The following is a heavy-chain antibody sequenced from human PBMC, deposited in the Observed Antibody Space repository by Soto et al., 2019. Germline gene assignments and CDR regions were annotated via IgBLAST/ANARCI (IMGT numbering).Heavy chain of an antibody. CDR1: GGTFSSYA. Sequence: SVKVSCKASGGTFSSYAISWVRQAPGQGLEWMGGIIPISDTTNYAQKFQGRVTITADESTSTAYMELSSLRSEDTAVYYCARSQGSSTSLEIFYYYYYGMDVWGQGTTVPVS. V-gene: IGHV1-69*13. CDR3: ARSQGSSTSLEIFYYYYYGMDV. CDR2: IIPISDTT. D-gene: IGHD2-2*01. J-gene: IGHJ6*02.